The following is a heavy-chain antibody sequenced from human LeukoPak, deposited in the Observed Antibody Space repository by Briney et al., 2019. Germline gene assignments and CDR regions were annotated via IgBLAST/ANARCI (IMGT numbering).Heavy chain of an antibody. D-gene: IGHD6-19*01. CDR1: GFSFGDYE. CDR2: IGGSGTST. J-gene: IGHJ4*02. CDR3: ARGGGYTGWYKYYFDC. Sequence: GGSLRLSCAASGFSFGDYEMNWVRQAPGKRLEWVSYIGGSGTSTYYADSVKGRFTISRDNARNSLYLQVNSLRAEDTAIYYCARGGGYTGWYKYYFDCWGQGALVTVSS. V-gene: IGHV3-48*03.